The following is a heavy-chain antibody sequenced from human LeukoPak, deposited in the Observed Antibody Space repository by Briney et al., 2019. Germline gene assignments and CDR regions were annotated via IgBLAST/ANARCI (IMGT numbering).Heavy chain of an antibody. CDR1: GYSFTNYY. V-gene: IGHV1-46*01. CDR3: ARTRGYYFDY. CDR2: INPSGGST. Sequence: GASVRVPCKASGYSFTNYYMRWVRQAPGQGLEWMTMINPSGGSTTYAQNFQDRVTVTRDMSTSTVYMELSSLTSEDTAVYYCARTRGYYFDYWGQGTLVTVSS. J-gene: IGHJ4*02.